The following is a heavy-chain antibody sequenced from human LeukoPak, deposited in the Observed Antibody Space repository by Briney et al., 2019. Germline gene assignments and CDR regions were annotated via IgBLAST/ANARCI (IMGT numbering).Heavy chain of an antibody. CDR1: GGSISSTNW. Sequence: SETLSLTCAVSGGSISSTNWWSWVRQPPGKGLGGVGEIYHSRSTNYNPSLQSRVTISVDTSKNQFSLKLSSVTAADTAVYYCARHRDYGDYLTGPFFDYWGQGTLVTVSS. J-gene: IGHJ4*02. D-gene: IGHD4-17*01. CDR3: ARHRDYGDYLTGPFFDY. V-gene: IGHV4-4*02. CDR2: IYHSRST.